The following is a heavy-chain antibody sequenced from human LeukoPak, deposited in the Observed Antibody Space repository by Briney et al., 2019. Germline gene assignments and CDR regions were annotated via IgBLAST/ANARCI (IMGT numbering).Heavy chain of an antibody. CDR3: AKDIQLSA. CDR1: GFNFNDAA. J-gene: IGHJ3*01. D-gene: IGHD5-24*01. CDR2: IASSGRNT. Sequence: GGSLRLSCAASGFNFNDAAMTWVRQAPGKGLEWVSLIASSGRNTYYTDSVRGRFTISRDNSKKTLSLQMNSLRVEDTAIYYCAKDIQLSAWGLGTMVTVSS. V-gene: IGHV3-23*01.